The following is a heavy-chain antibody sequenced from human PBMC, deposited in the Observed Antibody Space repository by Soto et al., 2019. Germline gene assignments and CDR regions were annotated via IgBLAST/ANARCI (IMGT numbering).Heavy chain of an antibody. CDR2: VSAYNGER. Sequence: QVQLVQSGAEVKKPGASVKVSCKASGYTFTNYGINWVRQAPGQGLEWLGWVSAYNGERRYAQRVQASVIMTTDTPTTTAYMELRSLRSDDTAVYYCSRGTSIPASGDYWGQGPLVTVSS. J-gene: IGHJ4*01. V-gene: IGHV1-18*01. CDR1: GYTFTNYG. D-gene: IGHD6-6*01. CDR3: SRGTSIPASGDY.